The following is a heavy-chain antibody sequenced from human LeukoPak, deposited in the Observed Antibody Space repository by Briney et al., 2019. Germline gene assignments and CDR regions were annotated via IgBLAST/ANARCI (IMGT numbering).Heavy chain of an antibody. CDR2: ISGSGGST. J-gene: IGHJ4*02. CDR3: AKDAEMVRGVIITGYYFDY. D-gene: IGHD3-10*01. Sequence: PGGSLRLSCAASGFTFSSYAMSWVRQAPGRGLEWVSAISGSGGSTYYADSGKGRFTISRDNSKNTLYLQMNSLRAEDTAVYYCAKDAEMVRGVIITGYYFDYWGQGTLVTVSS. V-gene: IGHV3-23*01. CDR1: GFTFSSYA.